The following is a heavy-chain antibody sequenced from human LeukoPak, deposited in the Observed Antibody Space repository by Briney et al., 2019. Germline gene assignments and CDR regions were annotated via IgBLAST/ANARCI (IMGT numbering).Heavy chain of an antibody. CDR1: GYTYTIYG. CDR3: ARDSSYYGSGAHYF. Sequence: GASVKVSYNASGYTYTIYGIPWVREAPGQGLEWMGWISVYNGNTKYAQNLQGRVTTCTDTSTSADYMGLMSLRTDGTAVYYCARDSSYYGSGAHYFWGQGSLVTVSS. D-gene: IGHD3-10*01. J-gene: IGHJ4*02. CDR2: ISVYNGNT. V-gene: IGHV1-18*01.